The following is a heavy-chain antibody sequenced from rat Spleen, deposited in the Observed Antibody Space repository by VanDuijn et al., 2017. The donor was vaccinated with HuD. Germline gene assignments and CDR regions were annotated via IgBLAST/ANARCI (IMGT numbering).Heavy chain of an antibody. V-gene: IGHV5-20*01. CDR2: ISYDGDYT. Sequence: EVQLVESGGGSVQPGRSLKLSCAASGFSFSDYHMTWVRQAPTKGLEWVASISYDGDYTYYRDSVKGRFTISRDNAKSSLYLQMDSLRSEDTATYYCARHGVNYGAYNWFAYWGQGTLVTVSS. CDR1: GFSFSDYH. J-gene: IGHJ3*01. D-gene: IGHD1-11*01. CDR3: ARHGVNYGAYNWFAY.